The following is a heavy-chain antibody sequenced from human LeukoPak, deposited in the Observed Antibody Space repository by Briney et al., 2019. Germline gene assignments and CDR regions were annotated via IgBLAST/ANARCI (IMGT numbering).Heavy chain of an antibody. CDR1: GFNFRRYN. CDR2: FAWDESAI. Sequence: GGSLRLSCITSGFNFRRYNMAWVRQAPGEGLEWLATFAWDESAIEYADSVRGRFTISRDNAKNSVRLQMTGLRAEDTAVYFCVTEFWYRFDYWGQGLLVTVSS. CDR3: VTEFWYRFDY. D-gene: IGHD3-3*01. V-gene: IGHV3-7*01. J-gene: IGHJ4*02.